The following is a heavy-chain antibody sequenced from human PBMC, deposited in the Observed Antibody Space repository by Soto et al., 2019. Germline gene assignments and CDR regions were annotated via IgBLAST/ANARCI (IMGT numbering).Heavy chain of an antibody. Sequence: GASVKVSCKVSGYTVSSNYMSWVRQAPGKGLEWVSVIYSGGSTYYADSVKGRFTISRDNSKNTLYLQMNSLRAEDTAVYYCAREQYYDILTGPDAFGIWGQGTMVTVSS. D-gene: IGHD3-9*01. CDR2: IYSGGST. V-gene: IGHV3-53*01. J-gene: IGHJ3*02. CDR3: AREQYYDILTGPDAFGI. CDR1: GYTVSSNY.